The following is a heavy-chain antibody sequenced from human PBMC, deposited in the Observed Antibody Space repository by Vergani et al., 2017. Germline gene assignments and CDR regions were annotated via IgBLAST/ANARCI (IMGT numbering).Heavy chain of an antibody. Sequence: EVQLVESGGGLVQPGRSLRLSCAVSGFSFDDHAMHWVRQSPGKGLEWVSSISWNSYSVGYADSVKGRFTISRDNAKNSLYLQMSSLRTEDTALYYCASSVPIVVVPAAFQYYYYYYMDVWGKGTTVTVSS. D-gene: IGHD2-2*01. J-gene: IGHJ6*03. V-gene: IGHV3-9*01. CDR3: ASSVPIVVVPAAFQYYYYYYMDV. CDR2: ISWNSYSV. CDR1: GFSFDDHA.